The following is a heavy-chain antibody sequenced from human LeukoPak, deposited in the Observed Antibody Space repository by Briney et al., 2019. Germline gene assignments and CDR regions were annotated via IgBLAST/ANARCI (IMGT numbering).Heavy chain of an antibody. Sequence: SETLSLTCAVYGGSFSGYYWSWIRQPPGKGLEWIGEINHSGSTNYNPSLKSRVTISVDTSKNQFSLKLSSVTAADTAVYYCARKEPYDYVWGSYRYRGMGFYYFDYWGQGTLVAVSS. J-gene: IGHJ4*02. D-gene: IGHD3-16*02. CDR3: ARKEPYDYVWGSYRYRGMGFYYFDY. CDR2: INHSGST. V-gene: IGHV4-34*01. CDR1: GGSFSGYY.